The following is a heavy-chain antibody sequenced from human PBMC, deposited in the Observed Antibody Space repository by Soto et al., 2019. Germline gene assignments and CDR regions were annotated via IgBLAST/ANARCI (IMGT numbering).Heavy chain of an antibody. CDR3: ARDLVKNVDGGSSV. J-gene: IGHJ6*04. CDR1: GFTFSSYA. CDR2: ISGSGGST. Sequence: GGSLRLSCAASGFTFSSYAMSWVRQAPGKGLEWVSAISGSGGSTYYADSVKGRFTISRDNSKNTLYLQMNSLRAEDTAVYYCARDLVKNVDGGSSVWGKGTTVTVSS. D-gene: IGHD2-15*01. V-gene: IGHV3-23*01.